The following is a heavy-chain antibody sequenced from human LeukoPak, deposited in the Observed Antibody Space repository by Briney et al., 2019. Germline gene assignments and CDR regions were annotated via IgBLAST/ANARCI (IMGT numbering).Heavy chain of an antibody. CDR2: IYYSGSP. D-gene: IGHD1-26*01. J-gene: IGHJ4*02. V-gene: IGHV4-39*01. CDR3: ARHEFVGATVFDY. CDR1: GGSISSSSYY. Sequence: SETLSLTCTVSGGSISSSSYYWGWIRQPPGKGLEWIGSIYYSGSPYYNPSLKSRVTISVDTSKNQFSLKLSSVTAADTAVYYCARHEFVGATVFDYWGQGTLVTVSS.